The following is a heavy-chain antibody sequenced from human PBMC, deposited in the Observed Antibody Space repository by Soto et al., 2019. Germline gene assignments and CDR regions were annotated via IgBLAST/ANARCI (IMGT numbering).Heavy chain of an antibody. V-gene: IGHV3-33*01. CDR1: GFTFSSYG. D-gene: IGHD6-19*01. J-gene: IGHJ2*01. CDR3: ARSPSGWDDWYFDL. CDR2: IWYDGSNK. Sequence: QEQLVESGGGVVQPGRSLRLSCAASGFTFSSYGMQWVRQAPSKGMEWVAVIWYDGSNKYYVESVKGRFTISRDNSKNTLYLQMNSLRAEDTAVYYCARSPSGWDDWYFDLWGRGTLVTVSS.